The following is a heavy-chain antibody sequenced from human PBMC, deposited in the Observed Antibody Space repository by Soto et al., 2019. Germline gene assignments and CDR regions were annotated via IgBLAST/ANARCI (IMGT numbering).Heavy chain of an antibody. Sequence: GGSLRLSCAASGFTFSSYGLHWVRQAPGKGLEWVAVISYDGSNKYYADSVKGRFTIFRDNSKNTLYLQMNSLRAEDTAVYYCAKDGSSYGYGGDYWGQGTLVTVSS. CDR3: AKDGSSYGYGGDY. D-gene: IGHD5-18*01. V-gene: IGHV3-30*18. CDR1: GFTFSSYG. CDR2: ISYDGSNK. J-gene: IGHJ4*02.